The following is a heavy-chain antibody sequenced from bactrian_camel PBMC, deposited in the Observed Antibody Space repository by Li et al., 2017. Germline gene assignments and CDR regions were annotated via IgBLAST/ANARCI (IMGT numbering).Heavy chain of an antibody. CDR3: AKPGSDWAGYDS. Sequence: HVQLVESGGGSVQAGGSLKLACLASGLSFDRRDMAWYRQAPGGKCELVSTFSEYGATYYSDSVKGRFTISQDNAKNTMYLQMDTLKPEDTAIYYCAKPGSDWAGYDSWGQGTQVTVS. J-gene: IGHJ6*01. CDR1: GLSFDRRD. V-gene: IGHV3S55*01. CDR2: FSEYGAT. D-gene: IGHD1*01.